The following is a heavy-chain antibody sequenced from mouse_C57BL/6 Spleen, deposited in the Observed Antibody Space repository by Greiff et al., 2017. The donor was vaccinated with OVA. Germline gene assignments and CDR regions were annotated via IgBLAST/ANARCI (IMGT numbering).Heavy chain of an antibody. CDR3: ARGEGYSNYVYWYFDV. D-gene: IGHD2-5*01. J-gene: IGHJ1*03. Sequence: VQLQQPGAELVKPGASVKLSCKASGYTFTSYWMHWVKQRPGQGLEWIGMIHPNSGSTNYNEKFKSKATLTVDKSSSTDYMQLSSLTSEDSAVYYCARGEGYSNYVYWYFDVWGTGTTVTVSS. V-gene: IGHV1-64*01. CDR2: IHPNSGST. CDR1: GYTFTSYW.